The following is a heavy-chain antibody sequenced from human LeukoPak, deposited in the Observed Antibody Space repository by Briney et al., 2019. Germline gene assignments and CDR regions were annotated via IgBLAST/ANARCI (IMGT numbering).Heavy chain of an antibody. CDR3: ASGMGLFDY. CDR1: GFTLGTSW. Sequence: GGSLRLSCAASGFTLGTSWMSWVRQAPGKGLEWVSVIYSGGSTYYADSVKGRFTTSRDNSKNTLYLQMNSLRAEDTAVYYCASGMGLFDYWGQGTLVTVSS. CDR2: IYSGGST. J-gene: IGHJ4*02. V-gene: IGHV3-53*01. D-gene: IGHD5-24*01.